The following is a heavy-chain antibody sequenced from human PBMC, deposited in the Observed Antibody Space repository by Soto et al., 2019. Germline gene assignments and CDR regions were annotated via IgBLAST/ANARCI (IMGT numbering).Heavy chain of an antibody. CDR2: IYWNDDK. CDR1: GFSLSTSGVG. D-gene: IGHD2-15*01. J-gene: IGHJ4*02. CDR3: AHRLLHSPLDY. V-gene: IGHV2-5*01. Sequence: SGPTLVKPTQTLTLTCTFSGFSLSTSGVGVGWIRQPPGKALEWLALIYWNDDKRYSPSLESRLTITKDISKNQVVLTLTNMDPVDTATYFCAHRLLHSPLDYWGQGTLVTVSS.